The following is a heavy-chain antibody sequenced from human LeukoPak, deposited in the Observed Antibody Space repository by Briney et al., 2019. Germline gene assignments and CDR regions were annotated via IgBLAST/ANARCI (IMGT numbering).Heavy chain of an antibody. V-gene: IGHV4-39*01. CDR1: GGTIRSSYYY. D-gene: IGHD1-26*01. CDR2: IYDSGGT. Sequence: SETLSLTCTVSGGTIRSSYYYWGWIRQPPGKGLEWIGGIYDSGGTYYNPSLKSRVTISVDTSKNQFSLKLYSVPAADTAVYYCARHQFRGRSSLVDFWGQGTLVTVSS. CDR3: ARHQFRGRSSLVDF. J-gene: IGHJ4*02.